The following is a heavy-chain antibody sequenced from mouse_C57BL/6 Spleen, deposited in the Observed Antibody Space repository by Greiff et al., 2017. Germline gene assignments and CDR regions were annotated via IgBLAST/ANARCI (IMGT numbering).Heavy chain of an antibody. J-gene: IGHJ3*01. D-gene: IGHD1-1*01. V-gene: IGHV2-5*01. Sequence: QVQLQQSGPGLVQPSQSLSITCTVSGFSLTSYAVHWVRQSPGKGLEWLGVIWRGGSTDYNAAFMSRLSITKDNSKSQVFFKMNSLQADDTAIYYCAKNGDCYDMGPGLAEWGQGTLVTVSA. CDR1: GFSLTSYA. CDR3: AKNGDCYDMGPGLAE. CDR2: IWRGGST.